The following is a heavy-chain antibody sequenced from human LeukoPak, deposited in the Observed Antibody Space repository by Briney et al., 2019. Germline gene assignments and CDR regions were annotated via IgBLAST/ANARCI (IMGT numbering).Heavy chain of an antibody. D-gene: IGHD6-25*01. CDR3: ARAGGVKTAALDLDY. Sequence: SETLSLTCTVSGGSISDYSWSWIRQPPGKGLEWIGNIYYSGSANHNPSLKSRVIISRDTSKNQFSLKLTSVTTADTAVYYCARAGGVKTAALDLDYWGQGTLVTVSS. CDR1: GGSISDYS. J-gene: IGHJ4*02. V-gene: IGHV4-59*01. CDR2: IYYSGSA.